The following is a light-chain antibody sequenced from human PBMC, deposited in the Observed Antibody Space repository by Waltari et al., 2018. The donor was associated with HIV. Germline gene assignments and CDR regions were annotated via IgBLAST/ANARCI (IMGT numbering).Light chain of an antibody. V-gene: IGLV2-14*01. CDR1: SSDVGGYNY. CDR2: DVS. Sequence: QSALTQPASVSGSPGQSITISCTGTSSDVGGYNYVSWYQQHPGKAPKLMIYDVSNRPSEVSNRFSGSKSGNTASLTISGLRAEDEADYYCSSYTSSSTWVFGGGTKLTVL. CDR3: SSYTSSSTWV. J-gene: IGLJ3*02.